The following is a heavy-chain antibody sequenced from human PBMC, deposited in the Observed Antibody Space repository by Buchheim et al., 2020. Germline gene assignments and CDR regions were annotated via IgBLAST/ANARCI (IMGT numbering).Heavy chain of an antibody. CDR3: ARDGESGWNDFDY. V-gene: IGHV3-7*01. J-gene: IGHJ4*02. D-gene: IGHD1-1*01. Sequence: EGQLVESGGGLVQPGGSLRLSCAVSRFSFSSFWMTWIRQAPGKGLEWVANINQDGSQKNYVDSVKGRFTISRDNTKNLLYLQMDSLRVDDTGVYYCARDGESGWNDFDYWGQGT. CDR1: RFSFSSFW. CDR2: INQDGSQK.